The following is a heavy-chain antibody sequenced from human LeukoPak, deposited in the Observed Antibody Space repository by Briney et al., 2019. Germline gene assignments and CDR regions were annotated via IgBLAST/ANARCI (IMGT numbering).Heavy chain of an antibody. CDR1: GFTFSSYG. J-gene: IGHJ4*02. CDR2: IWYDGSNK. D-gene: IGHD6-19*01. Sequence: GRSLRLSCAASGFTFSSYGMHWVRQAPGKGLEWVAVIWYDGSNKYYADSVKGRFTISRDNSKNTLYLQMNSLRAEDTAVYYCARTRRSGWPFDYWGQGTLVTVSS. V-gene: IGHV3-33*01. CDR3: ARTRRSGWPFDY.